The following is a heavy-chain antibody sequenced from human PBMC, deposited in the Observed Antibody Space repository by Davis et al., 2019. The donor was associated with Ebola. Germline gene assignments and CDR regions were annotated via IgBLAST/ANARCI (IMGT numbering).Heavy chain of an antibody. CDR2: ITGGAGST. J-gene: IGHJ4*02. CDR1: GFTFSTYA. Sequence: GESLKISCAASGFTFSTYAMSWVRQAPGKGLEWLSVITGGAGSTYYADSVKGRFTISRDNSKNTLYLQMNSLRAEDTAVYYCARPYGSGSYYPDYWGQGTLVTVSS. CDR3: ARPYGSGSYYPDY. D-gene: IGHD3-10*01. V-gene: IGHV3-23*01.